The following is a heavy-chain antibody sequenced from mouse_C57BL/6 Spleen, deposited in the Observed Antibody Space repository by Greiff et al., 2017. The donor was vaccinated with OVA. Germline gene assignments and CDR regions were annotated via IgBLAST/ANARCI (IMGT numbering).Heavy chain of an antibody. D-gene: IGHD2-1*01. CDR1: GYTFTSYW. CDR3: AARGGNYVY. V-gene: IGHV1-69*01. Sequence: QVQLQQPGAELVMPGASVKLSCKASGYTFTSYWMHWVKQRPGQGLEWIGEIDPSDSYTNYNQKFKGKSTLTVDKSSSTAYMQLSSLTSEDSAVYYCAARGGNYVYWGQGTLVTVSA. J-gene: IGHJ3*01. CDR2: IDPSDSYT.